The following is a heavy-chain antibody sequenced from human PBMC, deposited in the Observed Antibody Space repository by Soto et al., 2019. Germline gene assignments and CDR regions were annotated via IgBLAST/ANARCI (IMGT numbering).Heavy chain of an antibody. D-gene: IGHD1-26*01. CDR2: IIPIFGTA. J-gene: IGHJ6*02. CDR3: ARNRIVGAFYYYGMDV. CDR1: GGTFSSYA. V-gene: IGHV1-69*13. Sequence: SVKVSCKASGGTFSSYAISWVRQAPGQGLEWMGGIIPIFGTANYAQKFQGRVTITADESTSTAYMELSSLRSEDTAVYYCARNRIVGAFYYYGMDVWGQGTTVAVSS.